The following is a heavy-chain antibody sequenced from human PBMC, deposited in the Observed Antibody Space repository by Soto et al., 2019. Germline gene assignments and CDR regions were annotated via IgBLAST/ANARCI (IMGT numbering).Heavy chain of an antibody. V-gene: IGHV1-18*01. CDR3: AREDIVATTDYYYGMDV. D-gene: IGHD5-12*01. Sequence: QVQLVQSGAEVKKPGASVKVSCKASGYTFTSYGISWVRQAPGQGLEWMGWISAYNGNTNYAQKLQGRVTMTTDTSTSTAYMELRSLRYDDTAVYYCAREDIVATTDYYYGMDVWGQGTTVTVSS. CDR1: GYTFTSYG. J-gene: IGHJ6*02. CDR2: ISAYNGNT.